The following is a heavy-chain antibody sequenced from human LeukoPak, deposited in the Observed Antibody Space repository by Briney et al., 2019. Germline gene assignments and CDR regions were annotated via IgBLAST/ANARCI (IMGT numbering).Heavy chain of an antibody. CDR2: ISGSGGST. CDR1: GFTFSSYA. D-gene: IGHD6-13*01. V-gene: IGHV3-23*01. CDR3: AKDDQYSSSWLPPFDY. Sequence: PGGSLRLSCAASGFTFSSYATSWVRQAPGKGLEWVSAISGSGGSTYYADSVKGRFTISRDNSKNTLYLQMNSLRAEDTAVYYCAKDDQYSSSWLPPFDYWGQGTLVTVSS. J-gene: IGHJ4*02.